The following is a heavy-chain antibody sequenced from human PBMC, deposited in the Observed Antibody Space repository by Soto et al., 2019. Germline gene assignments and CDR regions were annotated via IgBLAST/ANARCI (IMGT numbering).Heavy chain of an antibody. CDR3: AHRPRGYAYYFDY. Sequence: QITLKESGTTLVKPTQTLTLTCTFSGFSLSTRGVAVGWFRQPPGKALEWLALIYWDEDKWYSPSLKSRLTLTDDTSKHQVVLIMTNMDPVDTATYYCAHRPRGYAYYFDYWGQGTLVTVSS. V-gene: IGHV2-5*02. J-gene: IGHJ4*02. CDR2: IYWDEDK. CDR1: GFSLSTRGVA. D-gene: IGHD5-12*01.